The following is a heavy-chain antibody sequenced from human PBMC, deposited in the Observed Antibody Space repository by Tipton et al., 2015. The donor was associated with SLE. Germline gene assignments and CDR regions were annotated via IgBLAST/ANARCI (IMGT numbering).Heavy chain of an antibody. CDR1: GASINTYY. V-gene: IGHV4-31*03. CDR2: IYYNGRT. Sequence: TLSLTCSVSGASINTYYWSWIRQHPGKGLEWVGHIYYNGRTHYNPSLGSRVTISLDTSRNQFSLRLTSVTAADTAVYYCARERWVTAAGGWFDPWGQGARVTVST. CDR3: ARERWVTAAGGWFDP. J-gene: IGHJ5*02. D-gene: IGHD2-21*02.